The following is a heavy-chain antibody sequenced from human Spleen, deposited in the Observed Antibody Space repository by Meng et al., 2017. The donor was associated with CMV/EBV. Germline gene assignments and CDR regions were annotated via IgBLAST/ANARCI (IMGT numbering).Heavy chain of an antibody. CDR2: ISSSSSYI. CDR3: TRDPSAGAYYFDY. Sequence: GESLKISCAISGFTFSSNTMNWVRQAPGKGLEWVSSISSSSSYIYYADSVNGRFTISRDNTKNSLYLQMNSLRAEDTAVYYCTRDPSAGAYYFDYWGQGTLVTVSS. J-gene: IGHJ4*02. CDR1: GFTFSSNT. D-gene: IGHD1-26*01. V-gene: IGHV3-21*01.